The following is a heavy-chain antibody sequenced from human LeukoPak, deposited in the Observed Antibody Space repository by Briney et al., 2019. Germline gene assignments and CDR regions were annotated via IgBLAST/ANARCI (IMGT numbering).Heavy chain of an antibody. CDR3: ARELTYYYGSGSYYRFYGMDV. CDR2: IYYSGST. D-gene: IGHD3-10*01. V-gene: IGHV4-59*12. Sequence: SETLSLTCTVSGGSISSYYWSWIRQPPGKGLEWIGYIYYSGSTNYNPSLKSRVTISVDTSKNQFSLKLSSVTAADTAVYYCARELTYYYGSGSYYRFYGMDVWGQGTTVTVSS. J-gene: IGHJ6*02. CDR1: GGSISSYY.